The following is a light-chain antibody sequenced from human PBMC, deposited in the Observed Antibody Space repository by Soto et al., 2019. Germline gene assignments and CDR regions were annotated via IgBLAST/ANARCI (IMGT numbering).Light chain of an antibody. CDR1: SSDVGTYSF. CDR3: SSYISSTAV. Sequence: QSALTQAASVSGSPGQSIAISCTGTSSDVGTYSFVSWYQQHPGKAPKLLIYDVSNRPSGVSDRFSGSKSGNTASLTISGLQAEDEADYYCSSYISSTAVFGGGTKVTVL. CDR2: DVS. V-gene: IGLV2-14*03. J-gene: IGLJ2*01.